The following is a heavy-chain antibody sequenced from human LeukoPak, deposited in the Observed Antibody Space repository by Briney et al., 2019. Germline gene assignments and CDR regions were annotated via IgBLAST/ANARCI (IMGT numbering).Heavy chain of an antibody. CDR1: GGSISSHY. V-gene: IGHV4-59*11. J-gene: IGHJ6*03. D-gene: IGHD1-1*01. CDR3: VKHGPGGRGYLDV. CDR2: IFYSGST. Sequence: SETLPLTCTVSGGSISSHYWSWVRLSPAKGLEWIGYIFYSGSTDYSPSLTSRVTISIDTSKRYLSLNLSSVTAADTAVYHCVKHGPGGRGYLDVWGVGTTVTVSS.